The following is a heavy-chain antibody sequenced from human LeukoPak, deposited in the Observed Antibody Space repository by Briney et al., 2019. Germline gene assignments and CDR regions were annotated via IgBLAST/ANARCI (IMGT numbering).Heavy chain of an antibody. V-gene: IGHV3-30-3*01. J-gene: IGHJ4*02. Sequence: ARSLRLSCAASGFTFSSYAMHWVRQAPGKGLEWVAVISYDGSNKYYADSVKGRFTISRDNSKNTLYLQMNSLRAEDTAVYYCARADGLLLWFGELGFDYWGQGTLVTVSS. CDR2: ISYDGSNK. CDR3: ARADGLLLWFGELGFDY. CDR1: GFTFSSYA. D-gene: IGHD3-10*01.